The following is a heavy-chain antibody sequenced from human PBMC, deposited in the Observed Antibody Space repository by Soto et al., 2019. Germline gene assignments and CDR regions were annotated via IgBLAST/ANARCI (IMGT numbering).Heavy chain of an antibody. J-gene: IGHJ4*02. V-gene: IGHV4-59*01. CDR3: ARRRPGGYGSGSYYDY. D-gene: IGHD3-10*01. CDR2: IYYSGST. Sequence: SETLSLTCTVSGGSISSYYWSWIRQPPGKGLEWIGYIYYSGSTNYNPSLKSRVTISVDTSKNQFSLKLSSVTAADTAVYYCARRRPGGYGSGSYYDYWGQGTLVTVSS. CDR1: GGSISSYY.